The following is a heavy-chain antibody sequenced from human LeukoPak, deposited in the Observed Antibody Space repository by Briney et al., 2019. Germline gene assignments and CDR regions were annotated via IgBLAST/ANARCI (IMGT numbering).Heavy chain of an antibody. D-gene: IGHD3-10*01. CDR1: GGSISSSSYY. Sequence: SETLSLTCTVSGGSISSSSYYWGWIRQPPGKGLEWIGSIYCSGSTYYNPSLKSRVTISVDTSKNQFSLKLSSVTAADTAVYYCARRKAYYYGSGNERFDPWGQGTLVTVSS. CDR2: IYCSGST. J-gene: IGHJ5*02. V-gene: IGHV4-39*01. CDR3: ARRKAYYYGSGNERFDP.